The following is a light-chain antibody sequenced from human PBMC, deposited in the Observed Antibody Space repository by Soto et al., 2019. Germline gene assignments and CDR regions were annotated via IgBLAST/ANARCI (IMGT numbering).Light chain of an antibody. J-gene: IGKJ5*01. CDR1: QSVSSN. V-gene: IGKV3-15*01. CDR3: QQRSSAIT. CDR2: GAS. Sequence: EIVMTQSPATLSVSPGERATLSCRASQSVSSNLAWYQQKPGQAPRLLIYGASTRATGIPARFSGSGSGTEFTLTISSLEPEDFAVYYCQQRSSAITFGQGTRLEIK.